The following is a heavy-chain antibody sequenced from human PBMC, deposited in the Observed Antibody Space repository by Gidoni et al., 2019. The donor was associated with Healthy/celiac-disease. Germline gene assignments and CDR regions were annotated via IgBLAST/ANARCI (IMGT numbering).Heavy chain of an antibody. CDR1: GFTFSSYS. V-gene: IGHV3-48*02. CDR2: ISSSSSTI. J-gene: IGHJ4*02. D-gene: IGHD3-10*01. CDR3: AREGYYYGSGSWYFDY. Sequence: EVQLVESGGGLVQPGGSLRLSCAASGFTFSSYSMNWVRQAPGKGLEWVSYISSSSSTIYYADSVKGRFTISRDNAKNSLYLQMNSLRDEDTAVYYCAREGYYYGSGSWYFDYWGQGTLVTVSS.